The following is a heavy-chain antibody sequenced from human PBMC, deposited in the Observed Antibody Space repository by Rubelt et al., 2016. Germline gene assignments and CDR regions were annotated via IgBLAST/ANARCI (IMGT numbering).Heavy chain of an antibody. Sequence: WIGEINHSGSTNSNPSLKSRVTISVDTSKNQFSLKLSSVTAADTAVYYCARGETGDYWGQGTLVTVSS. CDR3: ARGETGDY. CDR2: INHSGST. J-gene: IGHJ4*02. V-gene: IGHV4-34*01.